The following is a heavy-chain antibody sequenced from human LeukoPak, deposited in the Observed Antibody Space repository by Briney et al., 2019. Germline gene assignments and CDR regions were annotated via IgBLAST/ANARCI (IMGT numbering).Heavy chain of an antibody. V-gene: IGHV4-59*08. CDR3: ARGYFDSRDSSNAFDV. D-gene: IGHD3-9*01. CDR2: IYYSGST. Sequence: PSETLSLTCTVSGGSISSYYWSWIRQPPGKGLGWIGYIYYSGSTNYNPSLKSRVTISVDTSKNQFSLKLSSVTAADTALYYCARGYFDSRDSSNAFDVWGQGTMVTVSS. J-gene: IGHJ3*01. CDR1: GGSISSYY.